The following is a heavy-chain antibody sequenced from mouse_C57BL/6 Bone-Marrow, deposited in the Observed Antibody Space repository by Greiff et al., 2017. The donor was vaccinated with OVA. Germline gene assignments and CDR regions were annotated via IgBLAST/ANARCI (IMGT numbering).Heavy chain of an antibody. CDR2: ISYDGSN. D-gene: IGHD1-1*01. Sequence: EVKLMESGPGLVKPSQSLSLTCSVTGYSITSGYYWNWIRQFPGNKLEWMGYISYDGSNNYNPSLKNRISITRDTSKNQFFLKLNSVTTEDTATYYCARGYYYGSFYYYAMDYWGQGTSVTVSS. V-gene: IGHV3-6*01. CDR1: GYSITSGYY. CDR3: ARGYYYGSFYYYAMDY. J-gene: IGHJ4*01.